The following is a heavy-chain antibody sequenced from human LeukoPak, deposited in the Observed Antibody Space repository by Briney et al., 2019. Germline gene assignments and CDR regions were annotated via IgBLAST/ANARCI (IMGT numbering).Heavy chain of an antibody. D-gene: IGHD1-7*01. V-gene: IGHV4-39*07. CDR3: ARGARPPPWYIGYNWNYYIDY. CDR1: GGSISSSSYY. Sequence: PSETLSLTCTVSGGSISSSSYYWGWIRQPPGKGLEWIGSIYYSGSTYYNPSLKSRVTISVDTSKNQFSLKLSSVTAADTAVYYCARGARPPPWYIGYNWNYYIDYWGQGTLVTVSS. J-gene: IGHJ4*02. CDR2: IYYSGST.